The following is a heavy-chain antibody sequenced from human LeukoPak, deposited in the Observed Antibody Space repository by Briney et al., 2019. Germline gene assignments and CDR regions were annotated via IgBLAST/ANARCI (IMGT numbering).Heavy chain of an antibody. J-gene: IGHJ6*02. Sequence: ASVKVSCKVSGYTFTSSYDINWVRQAPGQGLEWMGWMNPYSGITGYPQKFQGRVTMTRDTSISTAYMALSSLTSEDTAVYFCARENVNRGSSWGYDYFGMDVWGQGTAVTVS. CDR1: GYTFTSSYD. D-gene: IGHD6-13*01. CDR2: MNPYSGIT. CDR3: ARENVNRGSSWGYDYFGMDV. V-gene: IGHV1-8*01.